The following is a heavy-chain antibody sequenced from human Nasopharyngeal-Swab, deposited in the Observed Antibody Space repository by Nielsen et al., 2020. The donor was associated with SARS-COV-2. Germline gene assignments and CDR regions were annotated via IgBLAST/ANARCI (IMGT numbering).Heavy chain of an antibody. Sequence: SETLSLTCTVSGGSINNYYWSWTRQSPGKGLEWIGYIYYSGSTKYDSSLKSRVTMSVDMSKNQFSLELRSVTATDTAVYYCARTEGGYGYYYMDVWGKGTTVTVSS. CDR3: ARTEGGYGYYYMDV. D-gene: IGHD2-15*01. CDR2: IYYSGST. V-gene: IGHV4-59*08. CDR1: GGSINNYY. J-gene: IGHJ6*03.